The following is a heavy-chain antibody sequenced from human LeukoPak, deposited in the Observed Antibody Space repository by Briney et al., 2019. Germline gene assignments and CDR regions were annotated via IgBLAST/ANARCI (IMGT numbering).Heavy chain of an antibody. CDR2: IYPGDSDT. CDR1: GYSFANYW. J-gene: IGHJ4*02. V-gene: IGHV5-51*01. D-gene: IGHD2-15*01. CDR3: ARRRSCSGGRCYEDFDY. Sequence: GESLKISCKGSGYSFANYWIGWVRQMPGKGLEWMGIIYPGDSDTRYNPSFRGQVTISADKSISTAYLQWSSLKASDTAMYYCARRRSCSGGRCYEDFDYWGQGTLVTVSS.